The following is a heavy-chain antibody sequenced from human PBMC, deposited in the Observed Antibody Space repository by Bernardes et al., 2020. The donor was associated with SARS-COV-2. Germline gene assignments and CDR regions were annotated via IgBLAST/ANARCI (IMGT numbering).Heavy chain of an antibody. V-gene: IGHV3-64D*06. J-gene: IGHJ4*02. Sequence: GGSLRLSCSASGFTFSSYSMHWVRQAPGKGLEYVSGISSDGDNKQYADSVEDRFTISRDNSKDTLYLQLTSLRLEDTAVYYCVKADYKCVWPSSGWGGHFFDDWGQGSLLTVSS. D-gene: IGHD6-19*01. CDR2: ISSDGDNK. CDR3: VKADYKCVWPSSGWGGHFFDD. CDR1: GFTFSSYS.